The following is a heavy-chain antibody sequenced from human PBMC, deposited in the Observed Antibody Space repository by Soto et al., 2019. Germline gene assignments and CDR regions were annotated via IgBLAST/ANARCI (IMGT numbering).Heavy chain of an antibody. V-gene: IGHV1-24*01. CDR3: TTSNPSYICSRPPCYPGSWFEP. CDR2: FDPGDGET. J-gene: IGHJ5*02. D-gene: IGHD2-2*01. Sequence: QVQLIQSGAEVKTPGASVRVSCKISGRRLTDLSMHWVRQAPGKVLEGMGGFDPGDGETIYAQKFQVRVTMTEDTSTHTASTELSSLRYEDTAVYYRTTSNPSYICSRPPCYPGSWFEPWGQGSLVTVSS. CDR1: GRRLTDLS.